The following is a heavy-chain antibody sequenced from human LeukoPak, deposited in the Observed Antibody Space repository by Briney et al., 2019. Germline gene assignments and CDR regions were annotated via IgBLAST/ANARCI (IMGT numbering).Heavy chain of an antibody. CDR3: ASRHTVAAAGSFDP. V-gene: IGHV4-39*01. CDR2: IGYSGNT. J-gene: IGHJ5*02. CDR1: GGSISSSNYD. Sequence: PSETLSLTCTVSGGSISSSNYDWGWIRQPPGKGLEWIGSIGYSGNTNYNASLKSRVTISVDTSKNQFSLKLSSVTAADTALYYCASRHTVAAAGSFDPWGQGTLVTVSS. D-gene: IGHD6-13*01.